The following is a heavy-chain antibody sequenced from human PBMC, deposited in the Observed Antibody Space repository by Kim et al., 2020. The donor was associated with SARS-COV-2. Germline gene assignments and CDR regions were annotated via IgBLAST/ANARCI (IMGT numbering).Heavy chain of an antibody. J-gene: IGHJ4*02. V-gene: IGHV3-21*01. D-gene: IGHD2-8*02. CDR3: AREPSTGAPGYYFDY. Sequence: TGKGRFTTSRDNAKNSLYLQMNSLRAEDTAVYYCAREPSTGAPGYYFDYWGQGTLVTVSS.